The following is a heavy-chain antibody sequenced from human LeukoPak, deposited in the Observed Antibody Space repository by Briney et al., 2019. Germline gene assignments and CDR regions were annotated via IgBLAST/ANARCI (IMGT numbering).Heavy chain of an antibody. CDR3: AREVRGGAFDI. D-gene: IGHD3-10*01. J-gene: IGHJ3*02. Sequence: ASVKVSCKASGYTFTSYAMNWVRQAPGQGLEWMGWISAYNGNTHYAQKLQDRVTMTTDTSTTTAYMELRSLRSDDTAVYYCAREVRGGAFDIWGQGTMVTVSS. CDR1: GYTFTSYA. V-gene: IGHV1-18*01. CDR2: ISAYNGNT.